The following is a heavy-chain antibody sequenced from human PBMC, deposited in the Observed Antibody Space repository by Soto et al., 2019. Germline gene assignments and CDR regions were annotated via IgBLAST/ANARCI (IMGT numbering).Heavy chain of an antibody. D-gene: IGHD6-6*01. J-gene: IGHJ3*02. V-gene: IGHV3-30-3*01. Sequence: GGSLRLSCAASGFTFSSYAMHWVRQAPGKGLEWVAVISYDGSNKYYADSVKGRFTISRDNSKNTLYLQMNSLRAEDTAVYYCASREARHDAFDIWGQGTMVTVSS. CDR1: GFTFSSYA. CDR2: ISYDGSNK. CDR3: ASREARHDAFDI.